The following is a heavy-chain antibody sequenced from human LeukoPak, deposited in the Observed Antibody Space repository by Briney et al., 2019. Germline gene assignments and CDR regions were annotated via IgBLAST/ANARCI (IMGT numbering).Heavy chain of an antibody. V-gene: IGHV4-59*01. Sequence: SETLSLTCTVSSGAISNYYWSWIRQPPGKGLEWIGYIAYSGSTNYNPSLKSRVSMSVHTSKNQFSLKLSSVTAADTAVYYCARWGGFNWFDPWGQGTLVTVSS. J-gene: IGHJ5*02. CDR1: SGAISNYY. D-gene: IGHD3-16*01. CDR2: IAYSGST. CDR3: ARWGGFNWFDP.